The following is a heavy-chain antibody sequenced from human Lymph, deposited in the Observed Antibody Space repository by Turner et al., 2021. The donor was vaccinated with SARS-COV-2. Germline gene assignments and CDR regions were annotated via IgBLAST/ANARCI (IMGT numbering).Heavy chain of an antibody. D-gene: IGHD3-3*01. V-gene: IGHV4-39*01. J-gene: IGHJ5*02. CDR1: GGPLSSRCYY. CDR2: IYYSGST. CDR3: ARHITIFGVAGSGFDA. Sequence: QRLQHSGPALAKPSEAQAPSCIVDGGPLSSRCYYWGWIRQLPGKGLERSVSIYYSGSTDYNPSHKRRIIISVDTSKTPFSLKRSPVTAEATAVYCGARHITIFGVAGSGFDAWGQGTLVTVSS.